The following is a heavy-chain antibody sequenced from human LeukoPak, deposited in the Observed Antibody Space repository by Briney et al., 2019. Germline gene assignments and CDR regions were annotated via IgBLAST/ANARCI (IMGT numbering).Heavy chain of an antibody. CDR3: ARVRGLRLGELSLYPLYYYYMDV. CDR2: INHSGST. CDR1: GGSFSGYY. V-gene: IGHV4-34*01. J-gene: IGHJ6*03. D-gene: IGHD3-16*02. Sequence: PSETLSLTCAVYGGSFSGYYWSWIRQPPGKGLEWIGEINHSGSTNYNPSLKSRVTISVDTSKNQFSLKLSSVTAADTAVYYCARVRGLRLGELSLYPLYYYYMDVWGKGTTVTVSS.